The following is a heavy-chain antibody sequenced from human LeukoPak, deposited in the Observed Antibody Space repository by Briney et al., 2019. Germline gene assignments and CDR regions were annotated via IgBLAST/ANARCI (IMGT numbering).Heavy chain of an antibody. Sequence: GGSLRLSCAASGFTFSGHNMNWVRQAPGKGLEWISFVSISSGTIYYADSVKGRFRISRDNAKSSLDLEMNSLRAEDTAVYYCAFWSGQACFDYWGQGTLVTVSS. CDR2: VSISSGTI. CDR1: GFTFSGHN. V-gene: IGHV3-48*04. D-gene: IGHD3-3*01. J-gene: IGHJ4*02. CDR3: AFWSGQACFDY.